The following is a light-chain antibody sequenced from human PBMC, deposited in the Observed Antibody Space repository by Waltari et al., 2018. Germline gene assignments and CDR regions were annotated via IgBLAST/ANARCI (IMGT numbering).Light chain of an antibody. J-gene: IGLJ3*02. CDR3: GAWDTSLNAGV. Sequence: QSILTQPPSVSAAPGQKVTISCSGTISNLATRDVSWYLQVPGTPPKLLIHENNKRPSGSPDRVFAAKSGRIATLDISGLQTGDEADYYCGAWDTSLNAGVIGGGTKLTVL. CDR1: ISNLATRD. CDR2: ENN. V-gene: IGLV1-51*02.